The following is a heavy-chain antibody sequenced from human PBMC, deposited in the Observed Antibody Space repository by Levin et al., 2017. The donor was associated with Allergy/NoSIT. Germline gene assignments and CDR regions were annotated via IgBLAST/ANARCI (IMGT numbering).Heavy chain of an antibody. CDR2: IWYDGSNK. V-gene: IGHV3-33*01. D-gene: IGHD4-23*01. CDR3: ARDTVVGYGMDV. CDR1: GFTFSSYG. Sequence: AGGSLRLSCAASGFTFSSYGMHWVRQAPGKGLEWVAVIWYDGSNKYYADSVKGRFTISRDNSKNTLYLQMNSLRAEDTAVYYCARDTVVGYGMDVWGQGTTVTVSS. J-gene: IGHJ6*02.